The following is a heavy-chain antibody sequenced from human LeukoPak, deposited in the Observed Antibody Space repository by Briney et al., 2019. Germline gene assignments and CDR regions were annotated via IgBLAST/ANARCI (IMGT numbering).Heavy chain of an antibody. Sequence: QPGRSLRLSCAASGFTFSSYAMHWVRQAPGKGLEWVAVISYDGSNKYYADSVKGRFTISRDNSKNTLYLQMTSLRAEDTAVYYCASPLQDHYGSWTFYWGQGTLVTVSS. V-gene: IGHV3-30-3*01. CDR3: ASPLQDHYGSWTFY. CDR2: ISYDGSNK. D-gene: IGHD3-10*01. CDR1: GFTFSSYA. J-gene: IGHJ4*02.